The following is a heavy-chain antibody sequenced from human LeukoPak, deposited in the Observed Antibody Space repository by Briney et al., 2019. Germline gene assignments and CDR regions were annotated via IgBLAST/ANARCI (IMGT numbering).Heavy chain of an antibody. J-gene: IGHJ4*02. V-gene: IGHV4-39*07. Sequence: SETLSLTCTVSGGSISSSTYYWGWIRQPPGKGLEWIGSMYYSGSTHYNPSLKSRVTISVGTSKNQFSLKLSSVTAADTAVYYCARAGVSGYSFDSWGQGTLVTVSS. CDR3: ARAGVSGYSFDS. CDR1: GGSISSSTYY. CDR2: MYYSGST. D-gene: IGHD6-25*01.